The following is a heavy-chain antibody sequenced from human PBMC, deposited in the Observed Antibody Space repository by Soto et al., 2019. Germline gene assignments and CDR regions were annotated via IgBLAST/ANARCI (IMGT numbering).Heavy chain of an antibody. J-gene: IGHJ3*02. V-gene: IGHV3-30-3*01. Sequence: QVQLVESGGGVVQPGRSLRLSCAASGFTFGSYAMHWVRQAPGKGLEWVAVISYDGRNKYYADSVKGRYTISRDNSKNTLYLQMNSLRAEDTAVYYCARVVEEYYDSSAFDIWGQGTMVTVSS. CDR2: ISYDGRNK. CDR3: ARVVEEYYDSSAFDI. CDR1: GFTFGSYA. D-gene: IGHD3-22*01.